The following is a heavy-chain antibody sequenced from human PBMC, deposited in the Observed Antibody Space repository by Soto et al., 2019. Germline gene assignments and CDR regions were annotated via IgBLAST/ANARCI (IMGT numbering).Heavy chain of an antibody. D-gene: IGHD6-6*01. V-gene: IGHV4-30-2*01. J-gene: IGHJ6*02. CDR3: ARGSSSYYDYGMDV. Sequence: WTWIRQPPGKALEWIGNIYDSGSTSYNPSLKSRDTISVDKSKNQFSLKLTSVTAADTAVYFCARGSSSYYDYGMDVWGQGTTVTVSS. CDR2: IYDSGST.